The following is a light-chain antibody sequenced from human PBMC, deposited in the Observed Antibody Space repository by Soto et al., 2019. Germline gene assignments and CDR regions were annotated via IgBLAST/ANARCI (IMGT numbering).Light chain of an antibody. J-gene: IGKJ4*01. CDR3: QQHYNVPLT. CDR2: DVS. CDR1: QHINNY. Sequence: DIPFTQSPCSLSASVGDRITITCQASQHINNYLNWYQHKLGKAPSLLIYDVSNLQSGVPSRFSGSGSGTDFALTISSLQPEDFAVYYCQQHYNVPLTFGGGTKV. V-gene: IGKV1-33*01.